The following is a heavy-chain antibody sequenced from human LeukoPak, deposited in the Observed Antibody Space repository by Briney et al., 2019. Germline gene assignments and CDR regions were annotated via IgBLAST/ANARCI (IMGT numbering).Heavy chain of an antibody. CDR3: ARDPVGDHQTQGWFDP. CDR1: GGSISSGGNY. CDR2: IYYVGNT. Sequence: PSETLSLTCTVSGGSISSGGNYWSWLRQLPGKGLEWIGYIYYVGNTNYNPSLKSRLSMSVDTSNNQFSLRLTSVTAADTAVYYCARDPVGDHQTQGWFDPWGQGTLVTVSS. D-gene: IGHD2-21*02. V-gene: IGHV4-31*03. J-gene: IGHJ5*02.